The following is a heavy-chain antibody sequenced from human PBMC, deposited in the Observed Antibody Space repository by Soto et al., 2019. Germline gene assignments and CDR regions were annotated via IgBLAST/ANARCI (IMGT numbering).Heavy chain of an antibody. CDR1: GFPFSSYA. CDR3: ASNTRYDPPDY. J-gene: IGHJ4*02. Sequence: GGSLRLSCAASGFPFSSYAMIWVRQAPGKGLAWVSGISVSGGSTYYADSVKGRFTISRDNSKNTLYLQMNSLRAEDTAVYYCASNTRYDPPDYWGQGTLVTVSS. D-gene: IGHD3-16*01. CDR2: ISVSGGST. V-gene: IGHV3-23*01.